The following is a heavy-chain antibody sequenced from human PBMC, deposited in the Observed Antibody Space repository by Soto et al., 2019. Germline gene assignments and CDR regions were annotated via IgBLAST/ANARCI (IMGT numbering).Heavy chain of an antibody. Sequence: QVQLQESGPGLVKPSQTLSLTCTVSGGSISSGGYYWSWVRQHPGKGLEWIGYIYYRGSTFYNASIRSRLTISVDTSKTEFSLELRSVTAAETAVCYCAREHYGSGKGLVDPWGQGTLVTVSS. D-gene: IGHD3-10*01. CDR1: GGSISSGGYY. V-gene: IGHV4-31*03. CDR3: AREHYGSGKGLVDP. CDR2: IYYRGST. J-gene: IGHJ5*01.